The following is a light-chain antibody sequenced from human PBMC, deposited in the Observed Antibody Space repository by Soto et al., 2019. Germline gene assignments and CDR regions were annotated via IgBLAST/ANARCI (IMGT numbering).Light chain of an antibody. CDR3: SSYAGSHYV. V-gene: IGLV2-8*01. CDR2: EVL. J-gene: IGLJ1*01. CDR1: SSDVGGYNY. Sequence: QSVLTQPPSASGSPGQSVTISCTGTSSDVGGYNYASWYQQHPGKAPKLMIYEVLKRPSGVPDRFSGSKSANTASLTVSGLQAEDEADYYCSSYAGSHYVFGTGTKLTVL.